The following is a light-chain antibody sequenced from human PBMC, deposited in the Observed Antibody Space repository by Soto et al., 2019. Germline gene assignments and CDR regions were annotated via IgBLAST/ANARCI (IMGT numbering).Light chain of an antibody. Sequence: DIQMTQSPSTLSAHVGDRVTITCRASQSITNWVAWYQQKPWKSPKLLIYDASNLESGVPSRFSGGGSGTGFTLTVSSLQPDDFATYYCQQYNNYSPTFGQGTKVEV. CDR2: DAS. V-gene: IGKV1-5*01. CDR1: QSITNW. J-gene: IGKJ1*01. CDR3: QQYNNYSPT.